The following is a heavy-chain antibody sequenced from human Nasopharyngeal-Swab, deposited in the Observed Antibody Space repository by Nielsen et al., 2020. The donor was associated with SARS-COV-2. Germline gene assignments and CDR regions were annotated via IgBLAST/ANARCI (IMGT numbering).Heavy chain of an antibody. V-gene: IGHV4-39*01. CDR1: GGSISSSSYY. D-gene: IGHD3-10*01. J-gene: IGHJ2*01. CDR3: ARKLWFGEGWYFDL. CDR2: IYYSGST. Sequence: SETLSLTCTVSGGSISSSSYYWGWIRQPPGKGLEWIGSIYYSGSTYYNPSLKSRVTISVDTSKNQFSPKLSSVTAADTAVYYCARKLWFGEGWYFDLWGRGTLVTVSS.